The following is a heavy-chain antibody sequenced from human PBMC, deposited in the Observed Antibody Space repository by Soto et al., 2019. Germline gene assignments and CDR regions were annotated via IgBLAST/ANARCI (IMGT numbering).Heavy chain of an antibody. J-gene: IGHJ4*02. D-gene: IGHD3-22*01. CDR2: IWYDGSNK. CDR3: ASDMYYYDSSGPTGHFDY. CDR1: GFTFSSYG. V-gene: IGHV3-33*01. Sequence: PGGSLRLSCAASGFTFSSYGMHWVRQAPGKGLEWVAVIWYDGSNKYYADSVKGRFTISRDNSKNTLYLQMNSLRAEDTAVYYCASDMYYYDSSGPTGHFDYWGQGTLVTVSS.